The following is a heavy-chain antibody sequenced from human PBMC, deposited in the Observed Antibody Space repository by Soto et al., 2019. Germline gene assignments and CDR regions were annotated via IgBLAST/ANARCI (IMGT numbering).Heavy chain of an antibody. D-gene: IGHD5-18*01. CDR1: GYTFTSYA. Sequence: ASVKVSCKASGYTFTSYAMHWVRQAPGQRLEWMGWINAGNGNTKYSQKFQGRVTITRDTSTSTVYMELSSLRSEDTAVYYCGMVKKGYFDYWGQGTLVTVSS. CDR2: INAGNGNT. J-gene: IGHJ4*02. V-gene: IGHV1-3*01. CDR3: GMVKKGYFDY.